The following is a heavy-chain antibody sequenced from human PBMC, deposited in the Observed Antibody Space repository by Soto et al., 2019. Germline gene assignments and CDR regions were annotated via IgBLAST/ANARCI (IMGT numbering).Heavy chain of an antibody. Sequence: EVQLVESGGGLVQPGGSLRLSCAASGFTVSSNYMSWVRQAPGKGLEWVSVIYSGGSTYYAASVKGRFTNTKHNSKNTLYLQMNSLRAEGTVVYYGARICSSTSGYGDYWGQGTLVTVSS. CDR1: GFTVSSNY. CDR2: IYSGGST. V-gene: IGHV3-53*04. J-gene: IGHJ4*02. CDR3: ARICSSTSGYGDY. D-gene: IGHD2-2*01.